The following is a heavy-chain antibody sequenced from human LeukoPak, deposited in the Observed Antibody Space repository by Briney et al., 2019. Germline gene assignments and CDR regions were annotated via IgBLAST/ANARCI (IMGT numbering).Heavy chain of an antibody. CDR1: GFTFSSYD. CDR3: TKSGTTFDY. J-gene: IGHJ4*02. Sequence: PGGSLRLSCAASGFTFSSYDMSWVRQAPGRGLEWVSSIRRSGENTYYGDAVKGRFTISRDNSKNTVYLQMNSLRAADTAMYYCTKSGTTFDYWGLGTLVTVSS. D-gene: IGHD1-14*01. CDR2: IRRSGENT. V-gene: IGHV3-23*01.